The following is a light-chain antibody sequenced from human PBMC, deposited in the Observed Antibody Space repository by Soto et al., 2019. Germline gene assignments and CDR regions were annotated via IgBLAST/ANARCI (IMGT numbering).Light chain of an antibody. V-gene: IGKV1-39*01. CDR1: QSINSY. CDR3: EQSFSTPRT. CDR2: AAS. Sequence: DIQMTQSPSSQSASVGDRVTITCRASQSINSYLNWYQQKPGKAPKLLIYAASSLQSGVPSRFSGGGSESDFPLTITSLQPDDVATDYCEQSFSTPRTFGQGTRV. J-gene: IGKJ1*01.